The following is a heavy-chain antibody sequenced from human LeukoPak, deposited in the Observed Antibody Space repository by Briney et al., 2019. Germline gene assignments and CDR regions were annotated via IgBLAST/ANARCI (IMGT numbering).Heavy chain of an antibody. CDR2: IFYTSRT. CDR3: ARLLDYDSSGDPDTFDV. J-gene: IGHJ3*01. Sequence: PSETLSLTCAVPDYSMNSDYWSWIRQPPGEGLEGMGFIFYTSRTTYYPSIQSRVIILVDTSKYDFSLKLASVTAADTAVYYCARLLDYDSSGDPDTFDVWGQGIMVTVSS. D-gene: IGHD3-22*01. CDR1: DYSMNSDY. V-gene: IGHV4-59*01.